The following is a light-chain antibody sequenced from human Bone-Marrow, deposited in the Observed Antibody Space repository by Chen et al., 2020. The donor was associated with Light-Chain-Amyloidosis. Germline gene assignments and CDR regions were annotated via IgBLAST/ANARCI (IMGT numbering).Light chain of an antibody. Sequence: EIVLTQSPGTLSLSPGEGANLSCRASQTISSNYLTWYQQKFGQAPRLLIYGSSSRATGIPDRYTGSESGTDVTLTINRLEPEAFAMYYCEQYGTSPLTVGGGTKVEIK. CDR2: GSS. J-gene: IGKJ4*01. CDR1: QTISSNY. V-gene: IGKV3-20*01. CDR3: EQYGTSPLT.